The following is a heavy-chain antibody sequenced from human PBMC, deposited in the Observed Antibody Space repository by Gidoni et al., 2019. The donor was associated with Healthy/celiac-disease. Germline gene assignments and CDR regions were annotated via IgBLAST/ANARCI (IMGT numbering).Heavy chain of an antibody. D-gene: IGHD6-6*01. CDR1: GGSISSSSYY. V-gene: IGHV4-39*01. Sequence: QLQLQESGPGLVKPSETLSLTCTVSGGSISSSSYYWGWIRQPPGKGLEWIGSIYYSGSTYYNPSLKSRVTISVDTSKNQFSLKLSSVTAADTAVYYCARRISIAAPVAYWGQGTLVTVSS. CDR2: IYYSGST. J-gene: IGHJ4*02. CDR3: ARRISIAAPVAY.